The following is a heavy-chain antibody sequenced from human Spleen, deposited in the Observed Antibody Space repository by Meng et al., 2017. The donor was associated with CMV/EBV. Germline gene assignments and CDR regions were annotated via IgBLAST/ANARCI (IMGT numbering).Heavy chain of an antibody. D-gene: IGHD3-10*01. CDR3: ARDNHGFGDLREDV. J-gene: IGHJ6*02. CDR2: IYYDGSNE. V-gene: IGHV3-33*01. Sequence: GGSLRLSCAVSGFTFSNYGMHWVRQAPGKGLEWVAGIYYDGSNEYYTDSVKGRFTISRDNSKNTLYLQMNSLRVEDTAMYYCARDNHGFGDLREDVWGQGTTVTVSS. CDR1: GFTFSNYG.